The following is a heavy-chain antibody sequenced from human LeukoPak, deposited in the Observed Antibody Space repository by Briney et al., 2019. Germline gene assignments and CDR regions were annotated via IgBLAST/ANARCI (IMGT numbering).Heavy chain of an antibody. V-gene: IGHV4-59*01. CDR2: IYYSGST. CDR3: ARTRFGSDAFDI. D-gene: IGHD3-10*01. J-gene: IGHJ3*02. CDR1: GGSISSYY. Sequence: SETLSLTCTVSGGSISSYYWSWIRQPPGKGLEWIGYIYYSGSTNYNPSLKSRVAISVDTSKNQFSLKLSSVTAADTAVYYCARTRFGSDAFDIWGQGTMVTVSS.